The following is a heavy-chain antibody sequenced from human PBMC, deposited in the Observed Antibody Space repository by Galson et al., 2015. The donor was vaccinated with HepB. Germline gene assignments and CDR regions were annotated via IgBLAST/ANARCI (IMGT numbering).Heavy chain of an antibody. D-gene: IGHD3-3*01. Sequence: SVKVSCKVSGYTLTDLSMHWVRQAPGKGLEWMGGFDPEDGETIYAQKFQGRVTMTEDTSTDTAYMELSSLRSEDTAVYYCATSFLEWLPGRGNWFDPWGQGTLVTVSS. V-gene: IGHV1-24*01. CDR2: FDPEDGET. J-gene: IGHJ5*02. CDR3: ATSFLEWLPGRGNWFDP. CDR1: GYTLTDLS.